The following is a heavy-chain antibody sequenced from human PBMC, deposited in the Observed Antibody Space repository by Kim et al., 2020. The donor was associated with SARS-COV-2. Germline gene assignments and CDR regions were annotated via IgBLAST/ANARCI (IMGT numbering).Heavy chain of an antibody. D-gene: IGHD3-22*01. CDR1: GGSISSGDYY. Sequence: SETLSLTCTVSGGSISSGDYYWSWVRQPPAKGLEWIGYIYYSGSTFYNPSLKSRVTMSVDTSKNQFSLRLSSVTAADTAVYYCARGAYYYDNGGYQTDQNWFDPWGQGTLVTVSS. V-gene: IGHV4-30-4*01. CDR3: ARGAYYYDNGGYQTDQNWFDP. CDR2: IYYSGST. J-gene: IGHJ5*02.